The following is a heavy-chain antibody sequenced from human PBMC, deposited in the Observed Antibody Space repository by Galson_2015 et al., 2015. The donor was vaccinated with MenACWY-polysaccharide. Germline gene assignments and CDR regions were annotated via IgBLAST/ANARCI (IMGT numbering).Heavy chain of an antibody. CDR1: GLTFSGYG. D-gene: IGHD2-15*01. V-gene: IGHV3-7*01. J-gene: IGHJ4*02. CDR2: IKQDGSEK. CDR3: AGGTGFMFDS. Sequence: SLRLSCAGSGLTFSGYGMGWVRQAPGKGLEWVANIKQDGSEKNYVDSVKGRFTISRDNAKNSLYLQLNSLRVEDTAVYYCAGGTGFMFDSWGQGTLVTVSS.